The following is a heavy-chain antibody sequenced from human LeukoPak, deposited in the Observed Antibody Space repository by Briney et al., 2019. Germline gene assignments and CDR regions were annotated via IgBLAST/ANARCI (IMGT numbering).Heavy chain of an antibody. CDR3: VRGGESTWS. D-gene: IGHD2-15*01. V-gene: IGHV3-74*01. Sequence: GGSLRLSCAASGFTFSSYWMHWVRQAPGKGPVWVSRINNDGSGTTYADSVKGRFTISRDDAKNTLYLQMNSLRAEDTAVYYCVRGGESTWSWGQGPLVTVSS. CDR2: INNDGSGT. J-gene: IGHJ5*02. CDR1: GFTFSSYW.